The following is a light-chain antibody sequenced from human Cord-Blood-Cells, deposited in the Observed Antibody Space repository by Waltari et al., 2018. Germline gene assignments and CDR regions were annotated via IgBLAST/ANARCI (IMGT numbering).Light chain of an antibody. Sequence: QSALTQPRSVSGSPGQSVTISCTGTSSDVGGYNYVSWYQQHPGKAPKLMIYDVSNRPSGVPDRFSGSKSGNTASLTISGLQAEDEADYYCCSYAGSFGGGTKLTVL. CDR3: CSYAGS. CDR1: SSDVGGYNY. V-gene: IGLV2-11*01. J-gene: IGLJ2*01. CDR2: DVS.